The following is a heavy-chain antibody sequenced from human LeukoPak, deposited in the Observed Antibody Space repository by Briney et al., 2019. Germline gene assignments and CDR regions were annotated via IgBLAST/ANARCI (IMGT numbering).Heavy chain of an antibody. J-gene: IGHJ5*02. Sequence: ASVKVSCKASGYTFTSYYMHWVRQAPGQGLEWMGIINPSGGSTSYAQKFQGRVTMTRDMSTSTVYMELSSLRSEDTAVYYCASSLVAPGWFDPWGQGTLVTVSS. V-gene: IGHV1-46*01. CDR3: ASSLVAPGWFDP. D-gene: IGHD3-9*01. CDR1: GYTFTSYY. CDR2: INPSGGST.